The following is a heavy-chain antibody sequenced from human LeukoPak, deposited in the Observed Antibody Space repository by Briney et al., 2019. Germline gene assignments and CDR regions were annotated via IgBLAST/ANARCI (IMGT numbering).Heavy chain of an antibody. J-gene: IGHJ4*02. CDR3: ASKLTTGY. CDR2: FYSGGTT. Sequence: GGSLRLSCVVSGLTVSSNYMSWVRQAPGKGLEWVSVFYSGGTTNYADSVKGRFIVYRDTSKNTLYLQMNSLRAEDTAVYYCASKLTTGYWGQGTLVTVSS. CDR1: GLTVSSNY. V-gene: IGHV3-66*01. D-gene: IGHD4-17*01.